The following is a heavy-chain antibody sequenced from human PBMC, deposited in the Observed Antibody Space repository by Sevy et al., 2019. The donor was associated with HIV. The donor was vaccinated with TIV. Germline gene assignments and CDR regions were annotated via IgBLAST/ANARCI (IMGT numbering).Heavy chain of an antibody. CDR3: AKEHSGYDSYYFDD. Sequence: GESLKISCVGSGYTFDGYAMSWVRQAPGRGLEWVSAITGSGGRTYHAGSVQGRFTTSRDNSKNTLYLHMKSLRAEDTAVYYCAKEHSGYDSYYFDDWGQGILVTVSS. D-gene: IGHD5-12*01. J-gene: IGHJ4*02. CDR2: ITGSGGRT. V-gene: IGHV3-23*01. CDR1: GYTFDGYA.